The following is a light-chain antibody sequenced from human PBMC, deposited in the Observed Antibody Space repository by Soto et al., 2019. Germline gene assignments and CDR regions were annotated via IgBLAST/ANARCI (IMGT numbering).Light chain of an antibody. CDR1: SGHSSYA. CDR2: LNSDGSH. Sequence: QLVLTQSPSASASLGASVKLTCTLSSGHSSYAIAWHQQQPEKGPRYLMKLNSDGSHSKGDGIPDRFSGSSSGAERYLTISSFQSEDEADYYCQTWGTGIPWVFGGETKLTVL. J-gene: IGLJ3*02. V-gene: IGLV4-69*01. CDR3: QTWGTGIPWV.